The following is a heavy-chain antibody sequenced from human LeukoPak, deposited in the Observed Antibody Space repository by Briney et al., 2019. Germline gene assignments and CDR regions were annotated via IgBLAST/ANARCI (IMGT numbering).Heavy chain of an antibody. CDR1: GGTFSSYS. CDR2: IIPIFGTT. Sequence: PEASVKLSCKASGGTFSSYSISWVRQAPGQGLEWMGGIIPIFGTTNYAETFQGRVTITTDESKSTAYLELSSLTSEDTAVYYCARGGDSWIQLWLLFYWGQGTLVTVSS. CDR3: ARGGDSWIQLWLLFY. J-gene: IGHJ4*02. D-gene: IGHD5-18*01. V-gene: IGHV1-69*05.